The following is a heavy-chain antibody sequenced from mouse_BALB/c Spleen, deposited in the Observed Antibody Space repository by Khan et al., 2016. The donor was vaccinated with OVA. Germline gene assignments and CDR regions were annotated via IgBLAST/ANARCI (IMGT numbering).Heavy chain of an antibody. V-gene: IGHV3-1*02. CDR3: ARTARLKN. Sequence: VQLKESGPGLVKPSQSLSLTCTVTGYSITSGYGWNWIRQFPGNKLEWMGYITYSGNTNYNPSLKSRISITRDTSKNQSFLQLNSVTTEDTATYYCARTARLKNWGKGTTLTVSS. CDR1: GYSITSGYG. J-gene: IGHJ2*01. D-gene: IGHD1-2*01. CDR2: ITYSGNT.